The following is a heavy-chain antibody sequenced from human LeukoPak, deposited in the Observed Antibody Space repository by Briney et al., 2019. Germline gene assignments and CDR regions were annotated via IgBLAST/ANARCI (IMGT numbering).Heavy chain of an antibody. D-gene: IGHD6-13*01. J-gene: IGHJ4*02. CDR1: GFTFSSDS. V-gene: IGHV3-21*01. CDR2: ISSSSSYI. CDR3: ARQIAAAGTNYFDY. Sequence: PGGSLRLSCAASGFTFSSDSMNWVRQAPGKGLEWVSLISSSSSYIYYADSAKGRFTTSRDNAKNSLYLQMNSLRAEDTAVYYCARQIAAAGTNYFDYWGQGTLVTVSS.